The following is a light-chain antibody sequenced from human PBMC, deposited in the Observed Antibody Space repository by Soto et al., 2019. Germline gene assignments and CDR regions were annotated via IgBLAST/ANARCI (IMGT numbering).Light chain of an antibody. CDR1: QTVSSTY. CDR3: QHYDNSRGT. CDR2: GAS. J-gene: IGKJ1*01. V-gene: IGKV3-20*01. Sequence: LVLRQSPVTLSLSPGGRSTLSCRSSQTVSSTYLPWYQQRPGQAPRLLIYGASSRATGIPDRISGRGSGTDFTLTIIRLEPEDFAVYYCQHYDNSRGTFGQGTKV.